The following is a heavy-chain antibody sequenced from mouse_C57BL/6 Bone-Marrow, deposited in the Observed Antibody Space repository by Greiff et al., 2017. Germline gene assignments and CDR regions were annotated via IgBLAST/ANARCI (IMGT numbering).Heavy chain of an antibody. V-gene: IGHV1-62-3*01. CDR2: IYPNSGGT. J-gene: IGHJ2*01. CDR3: ARSRRGYYFDY. Sequence: QVQLQQPGAELVKPGASVKLSCKASGYTFTSYWMHWVKQRPGRGLEWIGRIYPNSGGTKYNEKFKSKATFTVDKPSSTASMQLNSLTSEYSAVYYCARSRRGYYFDYGGQGTTLTVSA. CDR1: GYTFTSYW.